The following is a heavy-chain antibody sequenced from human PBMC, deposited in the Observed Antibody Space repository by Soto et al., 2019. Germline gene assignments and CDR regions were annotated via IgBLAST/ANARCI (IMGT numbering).Heavy chain of an antibody. D-gene: IGHD3-22*01. CDR1: GFTFSTYW. Sequence: GGSLRLSCAASGFTFSTYWMSWVRQAPGKGLEWVANIKPDGSEKWYVDSVKGRFTISRDNAKNSLYLQMNSLRAEDTAMYHCARGDYYDSSGPFSDAFDIWGQGTLVTVSS. J-gene: IGHJ4*02. V-gene: IGHV3-7*04. CDR3: ARGDYYDSSGPFSDAFDI. CDR2: IKPDGSEK.